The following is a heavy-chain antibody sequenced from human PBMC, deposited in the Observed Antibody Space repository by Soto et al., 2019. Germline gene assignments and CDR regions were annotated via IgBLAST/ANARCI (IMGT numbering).Heavy chain of an antibody. D-gene: IGHD2-2*01. Sequence: SETLSLTSRSSVDSSSTSTYSWSWLRQPPGEALEWVGFMYRSGVTSYHPTLKRRVSISLDTSNFKCSLKLRSVTVADRAVYSCAGMPYTSRLRCDPWGTGTLVTV. J-gene: IGHJ5*02. V-gene: IGHV4-30-2*01. CDR3: AGMPYTSRLRCDP. CDR2: MYRSGVT. CDR1: VDSSSTSTYS.